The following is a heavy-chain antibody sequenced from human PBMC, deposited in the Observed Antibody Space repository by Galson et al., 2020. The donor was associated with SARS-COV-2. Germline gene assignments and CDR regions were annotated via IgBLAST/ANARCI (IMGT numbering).Heavy chain of an antibody. CDR1: GGSISSGGYY. J-gene: IGHJ5*02. Sequence: SETLSLTCTVSGGSISSGGYYCSWIRQHPGKGLEWIGYIYYSGSTYYNPSLKSRVTISVDTYKNQFSLKLSSVTAADTAVYYCARAVRGVIIKGFDWFDPWGQGTLVTVSS. CDR2: IYYSGST. V-gene: IGHV4-31*03. CDR3: ARAVRGVIIKGFDWFDP. D-gene: IGHD3-10*01.